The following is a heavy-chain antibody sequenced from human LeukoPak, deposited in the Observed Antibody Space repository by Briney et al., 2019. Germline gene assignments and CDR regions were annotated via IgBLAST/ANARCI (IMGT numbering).Heavy chain of an antibody. CDR2: ISSSSSTI. Sequence: GGSLRLSCAASGFTFSSYSMNWVRHAPGKGLEWVSYISSSSSTIYYADSVKGRFTISRDNAKNSLYLQMNSLRDEDTAVYYCARVQPPPTVVTPRYYYYGMDVWGQGTTVTVSS. CDR1: GFTFSSYS. V-gene: IGHV3-48*02. CDR3: ARVQPPPTVVTPRYYYYGMDV. J-gene: IGHJ6*02. D-gene: IGHD4-23*01.